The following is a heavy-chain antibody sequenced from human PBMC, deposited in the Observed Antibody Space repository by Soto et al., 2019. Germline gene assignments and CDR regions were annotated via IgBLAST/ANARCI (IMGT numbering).Heavy chain of an antibody. CDR1: GYTFTGYY. Sequence: ASVKVSCKASGYTFTGYYMHWVRQAPGQRLEWMGWINAGNGNTKYSQKFQGRVTITRDTSASTAYMELSSLRSEDTAVYYCASEGDYYYGMDVWGQGTTVTVSS. CDR2: INAGNGNT. V-gene: IGHV1-3*01. CDR3: ASEGDYYYGMDV. D-gene: IGHD3-16*01. J-gene: IGHJ6*02.